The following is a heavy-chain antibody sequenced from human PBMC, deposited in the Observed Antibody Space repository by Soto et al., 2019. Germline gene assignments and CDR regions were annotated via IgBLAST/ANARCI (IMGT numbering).Heavy chain of an antibody. CDR3: ARDPAWYSRSWGWFDP. J-gene: IGHJ5*02. Sequence: EVQLVESGGGLVQPGGSLRLSCAASGFTISSYSMNWVRQAPGKGLEWVSYISSSSSTIYYADSVKGRFTISRDNAKNSLYLQMNSLRDEDTAVYYCARDPAWYSRSWGWFDPWGQGTLVTVSS. CDR2: ISSSSSTI. D-gene: IGHD6-13*01. V-gene: IGHV3-48*02. CDR1: GFTISSYS.